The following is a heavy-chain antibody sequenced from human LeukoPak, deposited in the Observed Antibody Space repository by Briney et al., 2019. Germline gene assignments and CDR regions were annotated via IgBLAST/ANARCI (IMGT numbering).Heavy chain of an antibody. Sequence: TGGSLRLSCSASGFTFSNACMSWIRQPPGKGLEWVGRIKRKTDGRTNDYAAPVKGRFTISRDDSKNTLYLQMNSLKTEDTAVYYCTTDPNPVLRLRDYWGQGALVTVSS. CDR3: TTDPNPVLRLRDY. CDR1: GFTFSNAC. CDR2: IKRKTDGRTN. V-gene: IGHV3-15*01. J-gene: IGHJ4*02. D-gene: IGHD4/OR15-4a*01.